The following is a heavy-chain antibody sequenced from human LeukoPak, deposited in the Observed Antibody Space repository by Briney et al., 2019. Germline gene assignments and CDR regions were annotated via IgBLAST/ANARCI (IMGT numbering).Heavy chain of an antibody. Sequence: GGSLRLSCAASGFTFSSYSMNWVRQAPGKGLEWVSSISSSSSYIYYADSVKGRFTISRDNARYSLYLQMNSLRAEDTAVYYCAREYYYDSSGPDYWGQGTLVTVSS. V-gene: IGHV3-21*04. J-gene: IGHJ4*02. CDR1: GFTFSSYS. CDR3: AREYYYDSSGPDY. CDR2: ISSSSSYI. D-gene: IGHD3-22*01.